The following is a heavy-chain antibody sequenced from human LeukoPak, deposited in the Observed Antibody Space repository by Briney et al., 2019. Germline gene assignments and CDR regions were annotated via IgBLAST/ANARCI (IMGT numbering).Heavy chain of an antibody. Sequence: ASVKVSCKVSGYTLTELSMHWVRQAPGKGLGWMGGFDPEDGETIYAQKFQGRVTMTEDTSTDTAYMELSSLRSEDTAMYYCATAFVPASITEYYFDYWGQGTLVTVSS. CDR2: FDPEDGET. CDR3: ATAFVPASITEYYFDY. J-gene: IGHJ4*02. D-gene: IGHD3-3*01. CDR1: GYTLTELS. V-gene: IGHV1-24*01.